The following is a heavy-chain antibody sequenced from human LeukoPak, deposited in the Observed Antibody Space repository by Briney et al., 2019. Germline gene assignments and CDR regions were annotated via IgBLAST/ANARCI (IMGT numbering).Heavy chain of an antibody. V-gene: IGHV3-73*01. CDR2: IRSKANSYAT. CDR1: GFTFSGSA. D-gene: IGHD5-12*01. Sequence: GGSLRLSCAASGFTFSGSAMHWVRQASGKGLEWVGRIRSKANSYATAYAASVKGRFTISRGDSKNTAYLQMNSLKTEDTAVYYCTRLYSGYDLGFVDVWGKGTTVTISS. CDR3: TRLYSGYDLGFVDV. J-gene: IGHJ6*04.